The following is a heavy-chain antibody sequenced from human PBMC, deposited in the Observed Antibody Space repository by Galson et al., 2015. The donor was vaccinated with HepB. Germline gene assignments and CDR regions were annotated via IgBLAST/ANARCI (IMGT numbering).Heavy chain of an antibody. V-gene: IGHV6-1*01. CDR3: ATNAWAGGAMGPAYYGMDV. Sequence: CAISGDSVSSNSAAWNWIRQSPSRGLEWLGRTYYRSKWYNDYAVSVKSRITINPDTSKNQFSLQLNSVTPEDTAVYYCATNAWAGGAMGPAYYGMDVWGQGTTVTVSS. D-gene: IGHD3-16*01. CDR1: GDSVSSNSAA. J-gene: IGHJ6*02. CDR2: TYYRSKWYN.